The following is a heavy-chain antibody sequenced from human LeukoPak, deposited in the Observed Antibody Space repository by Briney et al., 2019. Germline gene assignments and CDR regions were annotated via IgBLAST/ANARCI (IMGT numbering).Heavy chain of an antibody. J-gene: IGHJ6*02. CDR3: ATGGLRFLEWLSSPNYGMDV. D-gene: IGHD3-3*01. Sequence: ASVKVSCKVSGYTLTELSMHWVRQAPGKGLEWMGGFDPEDGETIYAQKSQGRVTMTEDTSTDTAYMELSSLRSEDTAVYYCATGGLRFLEWLSSPNYGMDVWGQGTTVTVSS. CDR1: GYTLTELS. CDR2: FDPEDGET. V-gene: IGHV1-24*01.